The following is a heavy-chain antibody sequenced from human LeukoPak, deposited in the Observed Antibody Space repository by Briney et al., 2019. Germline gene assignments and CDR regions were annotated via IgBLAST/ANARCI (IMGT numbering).Heavy chain of an antibody. CDR2: ISYDGSNK. CDR1: GFTFSSYG. CDR3: AKDRFPNYYGSGSAPLNY. J-gene: IGHJ4*02. D-gene: IGHD3-10*01. Sequence: GGSLRLSCAASGFTFSSYGMHWVRQAPGKGLEWVAVISYDGSNKYYADSVKGRFTISRDNSKNTLYLQMNSLRAEDTAVYYCAKDRFPNYYGSGSAPLNYWGQGTLVTVSS. V-gene: IGHV3-30*18.